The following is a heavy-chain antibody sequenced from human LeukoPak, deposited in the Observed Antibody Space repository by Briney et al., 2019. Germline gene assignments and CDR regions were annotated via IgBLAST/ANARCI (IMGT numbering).Heavy chain of an antibody. Sequence: GASVKVSCKASGGTFSSYAISWVRQAPGQGLEWMGGIIPIFGTANYAQKFQGRVTITTDKSTSTAYMELSSLRSEDTAVYYCARGAAAEHYGMDVWGQGTTVTVSS. CDR1: GGTFSSYA. J-gene: IGHJ6*02. CDR2: IIPIFGTA. V-gene: IGHV1-69*05. CDR3: ARGAAAEHYGMDV. D-gene: IGHD6-13*01.